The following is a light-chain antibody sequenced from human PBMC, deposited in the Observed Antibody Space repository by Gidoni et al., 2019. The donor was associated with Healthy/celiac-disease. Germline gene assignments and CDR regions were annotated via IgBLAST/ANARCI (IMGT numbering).Light chain of an antibody. CDR3: AAWDDSLNGRV. V-gene: IGLV1-44*01. CDR2: SNN. J-gene: IGLJ3*02. Sequence: QSVLTQPPSASGPPGQRVTISCSGSSSNIGSNTVNWYQQLPGTAPKLLIYSNNQRPSGVPDRFSGSKSGTSASLAIGGLQSEDEADYYCAAWDDSLNGRVFGGGTKLTVL. CDR1: SSNIGSNT.